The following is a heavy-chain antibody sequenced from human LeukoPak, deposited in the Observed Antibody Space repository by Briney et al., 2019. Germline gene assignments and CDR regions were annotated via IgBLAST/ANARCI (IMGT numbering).Heavy chain of an antibody. CDR1: GGSISSYY. V-gene: IGHV4-59*01. Sequence: SETLSLTCTVSGGSISSYYWSWIRQPPGKGLEWIGYIYYSGSISYNPSLKSRVTMSVDTSKNQFSLKLSSVTAADTAVYYCARGEYSGSYYVGDYWGRGTLVTVSS. CDR3: ARGEYSGSYYVGDY. J-gene: IGHJ4*02. CDR2: IYYSGSI. D-gene: IGHD1-26*01.